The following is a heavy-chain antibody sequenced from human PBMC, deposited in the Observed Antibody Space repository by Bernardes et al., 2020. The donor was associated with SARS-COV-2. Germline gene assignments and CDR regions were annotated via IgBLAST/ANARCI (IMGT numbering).Heavy chain of an antibody. CDR2: SYSSGSA. V-gene: IGHV4-59*08. CDR3: ARHGVVGYCSTISCYYYFYMDV. CDR1: GGSIMSYY. J-gene: IGHJ6*03. D-gene: IGHD2-2*01. Sequence: SETLSLTCTVSGGSIMSYYWSWIRQPPGKELEWIGHSYSSGSANYNPSLKSRVTISVDTSKNQVSLKLSSVTAADTAVYYCARHGVVGYCSTISCYYYFYMDVWGKGTTVTVSS.